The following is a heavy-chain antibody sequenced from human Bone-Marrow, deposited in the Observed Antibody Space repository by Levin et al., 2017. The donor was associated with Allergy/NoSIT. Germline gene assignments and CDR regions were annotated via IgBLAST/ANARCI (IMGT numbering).Heavy chain of an antibody. CDR1: GVAFSSFG. CDR2: IIPFFGTP. V-gene: IGHV1-69*15. J-gene: IGHJ3*02. D-gene: IGHD5-12*01. Sequence: KISCKSSGVAFSSFGISWLRQAPGHGLEWMGRIIPFFGTPHYAEKFQGRVTITADESTNTAYMDLSSLSSDDTAVYYCARDRRPYEALDSFDIWGQGTMVTVSS. CDR3: ARDRRPYEALDSFDI.